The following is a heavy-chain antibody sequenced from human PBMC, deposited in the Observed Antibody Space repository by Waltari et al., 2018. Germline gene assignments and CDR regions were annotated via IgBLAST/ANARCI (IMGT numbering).Heavy chain of an antibody. Sequence: QVQLQQWGAGLLKPSETLSLTCGVSGGSFSGYYWGWIRQPPGKGLEWMGEVDHGGSATYHPSLKSRVTMSVDTSSNQFSLKMISVTAADTAVYYCARGNGGYSDWGPGALVAVSS. D-gene: IGHD1-26*01. J-gene: IGHJ4*02. V-gene: IGHV4-34*02. CDR2: VDHGGSA. CDR1: GGSFSGYY. CDR3: ARGNGGYSD.